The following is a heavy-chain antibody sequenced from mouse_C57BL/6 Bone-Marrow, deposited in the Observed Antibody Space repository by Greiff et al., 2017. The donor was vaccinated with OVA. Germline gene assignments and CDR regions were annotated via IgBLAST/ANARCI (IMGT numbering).Heavy chain of an antibody. CDR1: GYTFTDYE. CDR3: ARGGY. V-gene: IGHV1-15*01. J-gene: IGHJ2*01. CDR2: IDPETGGT. Sequence: QVQLKESGAELVRPGASVTLSCKASGYTFTDYEMHWVKQTPVHGLEWIGAIDPETGGTAYNQKFKGKAILTADKYSSTAYMELRSLTSEDAAVYYCARGGYWGQGTTVTVSS.